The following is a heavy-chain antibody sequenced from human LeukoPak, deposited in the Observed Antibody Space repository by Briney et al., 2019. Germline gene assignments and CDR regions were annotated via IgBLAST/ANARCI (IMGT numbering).Heavy chain of an antibody. V-gene: IGHV4-34*01. CDR1: GGSFSGYY. CDR3: ASLYCSSTSCRYYYYGMDV. J-gene: IGHJ6*02. CDR2: INHSGST. D-gene: IGHD2-2*01. Sequence: PSETLSLTCAVYGGSFSGYYWSWIRQPPGKGLEWIGEINHSGSTNYNPSLKSRITISVDTPKNQFSLKLSSVTAADTAVYYCASLYCSSTSCRYYYYGMDVWGQGTTVTVSS.